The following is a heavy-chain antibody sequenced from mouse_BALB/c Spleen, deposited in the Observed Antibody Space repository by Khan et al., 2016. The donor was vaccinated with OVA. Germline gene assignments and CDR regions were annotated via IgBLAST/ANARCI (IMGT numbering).Heavy chain of an antibody. CDR2: ISYSGST. CDR3: ARRGDGYYGAMDY. CDR1: GYSITSDYA. J-gene: IGHJ4*01. Sequence: VQLKESGPGLVKPSQSLSLTCTVTGYSITSDYAWNWIRQFPGNKLEWMGYISYSGSTSYNPSLKSRISITRDTSKNQFFLQLNSVTTEDTATYYCARRGDGYYGAMDYWGRGTSVTVSS. V-gene: IGHV3-2*02. D-gene: IGHD2-3*01.